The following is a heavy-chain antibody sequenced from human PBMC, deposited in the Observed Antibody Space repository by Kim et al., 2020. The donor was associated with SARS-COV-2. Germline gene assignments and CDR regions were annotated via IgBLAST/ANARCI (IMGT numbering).Heavy chain of an antibody. J-gene: IGHJ6*02. CDR3: ASSITIFGVVIKPYYYYGMDV. V-gene: IGHV1-69*02. CDR1: GGTFSSYT. CDR2: IIPILGIA. Sequence: SVKVSCKASGGTFSSYTISWVRQAPGQGLEWMGRIIPILGIANYAQKFQGRVTITADKSTSTAYMELSSLRSEDTAVYYCASSITIFGVVIKPYYYYGMDVWGQGTTVTVSS. D-gene: IGHD3-3*01.